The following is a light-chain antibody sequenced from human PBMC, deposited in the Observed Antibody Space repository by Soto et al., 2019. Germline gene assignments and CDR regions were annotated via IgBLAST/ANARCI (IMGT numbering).Light chain of an antibody. CDR2: ASS. V-gene: IGKV3-20*01. CDR1: QTSGSNF. Sequence: EIVLTQSPGTLSLNPGERATLSCKTSQTSGSNFLAWYQHKPGQAPRLLIYASSNRATGIPDRFSGSASGPDFTLTINRLEPEDFAVYYCQLYGISPQFGQGTRLEIK. CDR3: QLYGISPQ. J-gene: IGKJ5*01.